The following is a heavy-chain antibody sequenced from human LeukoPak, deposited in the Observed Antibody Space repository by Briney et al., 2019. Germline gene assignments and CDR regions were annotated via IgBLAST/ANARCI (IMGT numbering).Heavy chain of an antibody. V-gene: IGHV1-69*04. CDR3: ARGLWFGESESGWFDP. D-gene: IGHD3-10*01. J-gene: IGHJ5*02. CDR1: GGTFSSYA. CDR2: IIPILGIA. Sequence: ASVKVSCKASGGTFSSYAISWVRQAPGQGLEWMGRIIPILGIANYAQKFQGRVTITADKSTSTAYMELSSLRSEDTAVYYCARGLWFGESESGWFDPWGQGTLVTVSS.